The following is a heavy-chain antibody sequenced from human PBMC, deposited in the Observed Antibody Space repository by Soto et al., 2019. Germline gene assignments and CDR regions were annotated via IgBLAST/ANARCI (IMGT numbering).Heavy chain of an antibody. V-gene: IGHV3-23*01. CDR3: AKEEWELTRPRFDY. CDR2: ITASGNT. Sequence: GGSLRLSCAASGFTLSSYAMSWVRQAPGKGLERVSAITASGNTDYVDSVKGRFTISRDSSKNTLYLQMNGLRAEDTAIYYCAKEEWELTRPRFDYWGQGTLVTVSS. J-gene: IGHJ4*02. CDR1: GFTLSSYA. D-gene: IGHD1-26*01.